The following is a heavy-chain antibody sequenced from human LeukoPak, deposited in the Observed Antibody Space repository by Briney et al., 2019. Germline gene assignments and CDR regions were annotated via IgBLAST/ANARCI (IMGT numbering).Heavy chain of an antibody. CDR3: ARDLQLERAQSYYYYYYYMDV. Sequence: ASVKVSCKASGYTFTGYYMHWVRQAPGQGLEWMGWINPNSGGTNYAQKFQGRVTMTRDTSISTAYMELSRLRSDDTAVYYCARDLQLERAQSYYYYYYYMDVWGKGTTVTISS. J-gene: IGHJ6*03. V-gene: IGHV1-2*02. CDR2: INPNSGGT. D-gene: IGHD1-1*01. CDR1: GYTFTGYY.